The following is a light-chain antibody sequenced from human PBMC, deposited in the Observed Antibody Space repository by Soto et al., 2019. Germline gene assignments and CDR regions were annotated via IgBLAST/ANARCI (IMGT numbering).Light chain of an antibody. CDR1: QSVATNY. CDR2: GAS. V-gene: IGKV3-20*01. J-gene: IGKJ1*01. CDR3: QQYGTSPVT. Sequence: IVLTQSPGTLSLSPGDRATLSCRASQSVATNYLAWYQQTPGQAPRLLMYGASSRATDVPDRFSGSGSGTDFTLTISRLEPEDFAVYYCQQYGTSPVTFGQGTKLEIK.